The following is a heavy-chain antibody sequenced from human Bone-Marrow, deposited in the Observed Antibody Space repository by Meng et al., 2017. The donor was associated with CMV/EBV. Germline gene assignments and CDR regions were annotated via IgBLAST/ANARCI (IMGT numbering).Heavy chain of an antibody. CDR2: TYYRSEWYN. Sequence: SETLSLTCAISGDSVSRKTATWHWIRQSPSRGLEWLGRTYYRSEWYNDYAPSVKSRITINPDTSKNQFSLHPNSVTPEDTAVYYCATGSDCDNWGRGTLVTVSS. CDR3: ATGSDCDN. CDR1: GDSVSRKTAT. D-gene: IGHD3-9*01. V-gene: IGHV6-1*01. J-gene: IGHJ4*02.